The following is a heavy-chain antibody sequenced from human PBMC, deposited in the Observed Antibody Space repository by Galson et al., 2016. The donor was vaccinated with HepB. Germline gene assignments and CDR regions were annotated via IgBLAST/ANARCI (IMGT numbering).Heavy chain of an antibody. Sequence: QSGAEVKKPGESLRISCKASGYIFTSHWIGWVRQMPGKGLEWMGIIYPGDSDTRYGPSFQGQVTISVDKSINTAYLHWSSLKASDTAMYYCARHTNTADTYIHYGLGVWGQGTTVTVSS. D-gene: IGHD5-18*01. CDR2: IYPGDSDT. CDR3: ARHTNTADTYIHYGLGV. J-gene: IGHJ6*02. V-gene: IGHV5-51*01. CDR1: GYIFTSHW.